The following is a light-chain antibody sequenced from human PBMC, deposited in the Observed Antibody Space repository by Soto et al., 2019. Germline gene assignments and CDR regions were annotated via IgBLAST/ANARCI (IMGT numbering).Light chain of an antibody. CDR3: QQYDSSPRT. V-gene: IGKV3-20*01. CDR1: QSVSTRS. Sequence: EIVMTQSPDTLSLSPCEIATLSFRSSQSVSTRSLAWYQQKPGQAPRLLISGASSRAADIPDRFSGSGSGTDFTLTINRLEPEDFAVYYCQQYDSSPRTFGQGTKVDI. J-gene: IGKJ1*01. CDR2: GAS.